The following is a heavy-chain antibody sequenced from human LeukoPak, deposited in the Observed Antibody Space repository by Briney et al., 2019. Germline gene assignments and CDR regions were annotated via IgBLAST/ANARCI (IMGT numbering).Heavy chain of an antibody. CDR3: AREIEYGGTVCFLY. CDR2: ISAYNGNT. V-gene: IGHV1-18*01. J-gene: IGHJ4*02. Sequence: ASVKVSCKASGYTFSNFGISWGRQAPGQGPEWMGWISAYNGNTNYAQKFQGRVTMTKDTSTTTAYMELRSLRSDDTAVYYCAREIEYGGTVCFLYWGQGTLVTVSS. D-gene: IGHD4-23*01. CDR1: GYTFSNFG.